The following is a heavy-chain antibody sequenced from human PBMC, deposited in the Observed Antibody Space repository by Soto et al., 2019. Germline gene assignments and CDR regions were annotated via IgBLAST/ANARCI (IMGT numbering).Heavy chain of an antibody. J-gene: IGHJ1*01. Sequence: GESLKISCKGSGYSFTSYWIGWVRQMPGKGLEWMGIIYPGDSDTRYSPSFQGQVTISADKSISTAYLQWSSLKASDTAMYYCASWGNDYGDYGYFQHWGQGTLVTVSS. CDR2: IYPGDSDT. CDR3: ASWGNDYGDYGYFQH. D-gene: IGHD4-17*01. CDR1: GYSFTSYW. V-gene: IGHV5-51*01.